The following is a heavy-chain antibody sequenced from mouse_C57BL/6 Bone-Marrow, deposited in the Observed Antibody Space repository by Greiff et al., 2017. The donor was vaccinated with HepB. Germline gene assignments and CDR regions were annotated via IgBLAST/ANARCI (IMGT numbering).Heavy chain of an antibody. Sequence: QVQLQQPGAELVMPGASVKLSFKASGYTFTSYWMHWVKQRPGQGLEWIGEIDPSDSYTNYNQKFKGKSTLTVDKSSSTAYMQLSSLTSEDSAVYYCARLATVVATDYAMDYWGQGTSVTVSS. CDR2: IDPSDSYT. CDR1: GYTFTSYW. J-gene: IGHJ4*01. D-gene: IGHD1-1*01. CDR3: ARLATVVATDYAMDY. V-gene: IGHV1-69*01.